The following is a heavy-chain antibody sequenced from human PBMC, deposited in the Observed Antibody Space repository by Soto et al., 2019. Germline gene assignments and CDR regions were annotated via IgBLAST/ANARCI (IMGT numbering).Heavy chain of an antibody. CDR2: IIPIFGTA. CDR1: GGTFSSYA. V-gene: IGHV1-69*06. Sequence: SVKVSCKASGGTFSSYAISWVRQAPGQGLEWMGGIIPIFGTANYAQKFQGRVTITADKSTSTAYMELSSLRSEDTAVYHCARARETYYYDSSGYYYTPYPDYWGQGTLVTVSS. J-gene: IGHJ4*02. CDR3: ARARETYYYDSSGYYYTPYPDY. D-gene: IGHD3-22*01.